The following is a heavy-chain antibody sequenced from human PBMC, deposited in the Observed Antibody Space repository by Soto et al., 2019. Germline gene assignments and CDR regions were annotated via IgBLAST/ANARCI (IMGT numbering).Heavy chain of an antibody. Sequence: EMQLVESGGGLVQPGRSLRLSCAASGFTFDDYAMHWVRQPPGKGLEWVAGISWNSGIIQYADSVKGRFTISRDSAKNSLFLQMNSLKPEDTALYYCTKDNEWGGSHLNHAFDVWGQGTMVSVSS. CDR3: TKDNEWGGSHLNHAFDV. V-gene: IGHV3-9*01. CDR2: ISWNSGII. D-gene: IGHD1-26*01. J-gene: IGHJ3*01. CDR1: GFTFDDYA.